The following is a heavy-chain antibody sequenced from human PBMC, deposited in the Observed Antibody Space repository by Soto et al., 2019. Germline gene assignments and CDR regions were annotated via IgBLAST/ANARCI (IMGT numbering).Heavy chain of an antibody. CDR1: GGSFSGYY. CDR2: INHSGST. Sequence: SETLSLTCAVYGGSFSGYYWSWIRQPPGKGLEWIGEINHSGSTNYNPSLKSRVTISVDTSKNQFSLKLSSVTAADTAVYYCARGKGRITIFVVVTPLYYYGMDFWGQGTTVTVSS. J-gene: IGHJ6*02. V-gene: IGHV4-34*01. D-gene: IGHD3-3*01. CDR3: ARGKGRITIFVVVTPLYYYGMDF.